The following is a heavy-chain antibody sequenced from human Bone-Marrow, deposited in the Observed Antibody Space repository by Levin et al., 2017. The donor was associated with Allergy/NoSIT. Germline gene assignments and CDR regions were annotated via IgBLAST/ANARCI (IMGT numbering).Heavy chain of an antibody. J-gene: IGHJ4*02. D-gene: IGHD3-3*01. V-gene: IGHV4-4*07. CDR3: AKDYDFWSGYIGSDY. CDR2: IYTRGNT. Sequence: KSSETLSLTCTVSGGSISNYYWSWVRQPAGKGLEWIGRIYTRGNTNYNPSLKSRVTMSVDTSKNQFSLRLTSVTAADTAVYYCAKDYDFWSGYIGSDYWGPGTQVTVSA. CDR1: GGSISNYY.